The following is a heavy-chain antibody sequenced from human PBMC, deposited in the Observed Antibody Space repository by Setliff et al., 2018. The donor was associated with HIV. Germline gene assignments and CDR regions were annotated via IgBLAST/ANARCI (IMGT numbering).Heavy chain of an antibody. Sequence: SETLSLTCSVSGGSISSHYWSWIRQPPLKGLEWIGYIYYSGSTNYNPSLKSRVPISVDTSKNQLSLRLSSVTAADTAVSDCARGRGVIKEKPFDYWGHGTLVTVSS. D-gene: IGHD3-10*01. V-gene: IGHV4-59*11. CDR1: GGSISSHY. J-gene: IGHJ4*01. CDR2: IYYSGST. CDR3: ARGRGVIKEKPFDY.